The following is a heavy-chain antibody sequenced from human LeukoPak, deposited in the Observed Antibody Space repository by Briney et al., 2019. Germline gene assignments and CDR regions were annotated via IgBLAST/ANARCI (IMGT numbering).Heavy chain of an antibody. Sequence: GGSLRLSCAASGFTFSSSAMGWVRQAPGKGLEWVSVVSGSGGSTYYADAVKGRFTISRDNFKNTLYMQMNSLRAEDTAIYYCAKDRGNHCESSGYDAFDMWGQGTMVTVSS. D-gene: IGHD3-22*01. J-gene: IGHJ3*02. CDR2: VSGSGGST. CDR1: GFTFSSSA. V-gene: IGHV3-23*01. CDR3: AKDRGNHCESSGYDAFDM.